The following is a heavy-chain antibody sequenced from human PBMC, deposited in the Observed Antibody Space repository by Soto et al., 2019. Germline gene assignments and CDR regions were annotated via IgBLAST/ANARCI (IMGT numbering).Heavy chain of an antibody. CDR3: AREAAYCSSTSCSAIYYYYGMDV. CDR2: INPNSGGT. D-gene: IGHD2-2*01. Sequence: ASVKVSCKASGYTFTGYYMRWVRQAPGQGLEWMGWINPNSGGTNYAQKFQGRVTMTRDTSIRTAYMELSRLRSDDTAVYYCAREAAYCSSTSCSAIYYYYGMDVWGQGTTVTVSS. CDR1: GYTFTGYY. J-gene: IGHJ6*02. V-gene: IGHV1-2*02.